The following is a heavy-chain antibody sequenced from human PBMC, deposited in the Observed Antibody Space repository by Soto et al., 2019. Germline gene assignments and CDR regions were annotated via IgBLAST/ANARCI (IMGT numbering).Heavy chain of an antibody. CDR2: ISYSGAT. Sequence: SETLSLTCTASRGSISSDSVSWACIRQPPGKGLAWIGIISYSGATYYNPSLAGRLTMSVDTSNQFSLTLRSVTAADTALYYCARNQPQRYCSGGTCRPAYGMDVWGQGTTVTVSS. CDR1: RGSISSDSVS. CDR3: ARNQPQRYCSGGTCRPAYGMDV. J-gene: IGHJ6*02. V-gene: IGHV4-39*01. D-gene: IGHD2-15*01.